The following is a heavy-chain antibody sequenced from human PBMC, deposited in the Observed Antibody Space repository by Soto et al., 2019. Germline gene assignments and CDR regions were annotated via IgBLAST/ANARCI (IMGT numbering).Heavy chain of an antibody. CDR2: SNGDGSRT. V-gene: IGHV3-74*01. Sequence: GWSLRLSCVASGFAFSGYVVYWVRQTPGKGLVWVARSNGDGSRTSFADSVRGRFTISRDNARNTVYLEMTSLRDEDTAVYYCASPFRCVGGDACYSPFDYWGKGALVTVSS. CDR3: ASPFRCVGGDACYSPFDY. CDR1: GFAFSGYV. J-gene: IGHJ4*02. D-gene: IGHD2-21*01.